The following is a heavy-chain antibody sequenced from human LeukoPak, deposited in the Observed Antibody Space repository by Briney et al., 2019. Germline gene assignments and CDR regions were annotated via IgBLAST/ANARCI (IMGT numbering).Heavy chain of an antibody. CDR1: GGSISSYY. Sequence: PSETLSLTCTVSGGSISSYYWSWIRQHPGKGLVWFGYIYYSGSTKYNPALKSRVTISVDTSKNQFSLKLSSVTAADTAVYYCARTPNVYYYYMDVWGKGTTVTVSS. D-gene: IGHD2-15*01. V-gene: IGHV4-59*01. CDR3: ARTPNVYYYYMDV. J-gene: IGHJ6*03. CDR2: IYYSGST.